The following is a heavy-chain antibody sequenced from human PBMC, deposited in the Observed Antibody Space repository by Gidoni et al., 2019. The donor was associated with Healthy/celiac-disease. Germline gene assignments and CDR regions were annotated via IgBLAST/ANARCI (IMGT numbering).Heavy chain of an antibody. V-gene: IGHV3-23*01. Sequence: VQLLESGGGIIQPGGSLGLSCSGSGFTFGSYNLTWVRQAPGKGLEWGSTISRNSRNIYYAESVKGRFTISRDNSKNTMYLQMNSLRDGDTAIYFCAQEKLITESVGLQNWGQGTLVTVSS. J-gene: IGHJ4*02. D-gene: IGHD3-22*01. CDR2: ISRNSRNI. CDR1: GFTFGSYN. CDR3: AQEKLITESVGLQN.